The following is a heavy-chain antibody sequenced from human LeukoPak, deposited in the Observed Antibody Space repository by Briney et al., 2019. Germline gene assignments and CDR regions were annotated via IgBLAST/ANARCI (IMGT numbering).Heavy chain of an antibody. D-gene: IGHD3-16*02. CDR1: GYTFPIYW. CDR3: VRHYRPPQDSRAAKPTGYYYYYMDV. Sequence: GESLKISCQGSGYTFPIYWIGWVRQTPGKGLEGMGIIYPSDSHTIYRPSFQGQVTVSADKSISIAYLQWSSLKASDTAIYYCVRHYRPPQDSRAAKPTGYYYYYMDVWGTGTTVIVSS. V-gene: IGHV5-51*01. CDR2: IYPSDSHT. J-gene: IGHJ6*03.